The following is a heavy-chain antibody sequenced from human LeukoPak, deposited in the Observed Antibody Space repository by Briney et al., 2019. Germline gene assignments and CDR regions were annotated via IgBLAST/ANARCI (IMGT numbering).Heavy chain of an antibody. J-gene: IGHJ6*02. Sequence: GRSLRLSCAASGFTFSSYGMHWVRQAPGKGLEWVAVIWYDGSNKYYADSVKGRFTISRDNSKNTLYLQMNSLRAEDTAVYYCAKEVYSDFGSVWGQGTTVTVSS. CDR2: IWYDGSNK. CDR3: AKEVYSDFGSV. D-gene: IGHD2-15*01. V-gene: IGHV3-33*06. CDR1: GFTFSSYG.